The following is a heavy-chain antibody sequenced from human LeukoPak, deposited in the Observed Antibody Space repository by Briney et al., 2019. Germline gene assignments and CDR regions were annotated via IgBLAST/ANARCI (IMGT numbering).Heavy chain of an antibody. Sequence: ASVKVSFKASGYTFTGYYMHWVRQAPGQGLEWMGRINPNSGGTNYAQKFQGRVTMTRDTSISTAYMELSRLRSDDTAVYYCARGGPTYYYDSSGYYYGTWGQGTLVTVSS. J-gene: IGHJ5*02. CDR2: INPNSGGT. CDR1: GYTFTGYY. D-gene: IGHD3-22*01. CDR3: ARGGPTYYYDSSGYYYGT. V-gene: IGHV1-2*06.